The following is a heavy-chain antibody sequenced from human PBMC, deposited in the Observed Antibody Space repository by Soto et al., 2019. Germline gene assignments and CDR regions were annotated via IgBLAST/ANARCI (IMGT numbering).Heavy chain of an antibody. CDR1: GFAFSSYA. D-gene: IGHD1-26*01. Sequence: PGGSLRRSCAASGFAFSSYAVHFFRHSPGKGLEWVAVISYYGSNKYYADSVKGRFTISRHNAKNTVYLQMNSLRADDTSLYYCARATRGSSFARIKHDSWAQGTLVTXSS. V-gene: IGHV3-30-3*01. CDR2: ISYYGSNK. CDR3: ARATRGSSFARIKHDS. J-gene: IGHJ5*01.